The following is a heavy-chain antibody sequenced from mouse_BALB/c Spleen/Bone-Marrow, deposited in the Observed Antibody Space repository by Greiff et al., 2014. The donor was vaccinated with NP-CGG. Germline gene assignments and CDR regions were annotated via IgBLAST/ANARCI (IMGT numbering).Heavy chain of an antibody. Sequence: QVQLKQSGPELMKPGASVKISCKATGYTFSSYWIEWVKQRPGHGLEWIGEILPGSGNTHYYEKFKGKATFTADTSSNTAYMQLSSLTSEDSAVYYCTRQGFACWGQGTLVTVSA. V-gene: IGHV1-9*01. J-gene: IGHJ3*01. CDR1: GYTFSSYW. CDR2: ILPGSGNT. CDR3: TRQGFAC.